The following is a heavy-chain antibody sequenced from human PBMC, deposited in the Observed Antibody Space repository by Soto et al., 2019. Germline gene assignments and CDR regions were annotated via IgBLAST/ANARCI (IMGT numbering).Heavy chain of an antibody. D-gene: IGHD1-26*01. J-gene: IGHJ5*02. CDR2: MNPNSGNT. CDR3: AGSGKVGNWFDP. CDR1: GYTFTSYD. Sequence: TSVKVSCKASGYTFTSYDINWVRQATGQGLEWMGWMNPNSGNTGYAQKFQGRVTMTRNTSISTAYMELSSLRSEDTAVYYWAGSGKVGNWFDPWGKGPLVTVSS. V-gene: IGHV1-8*01.